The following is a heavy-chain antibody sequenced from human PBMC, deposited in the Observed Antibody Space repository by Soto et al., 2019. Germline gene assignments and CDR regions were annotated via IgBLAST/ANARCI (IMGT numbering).Heavy chain of an antibody. CDR3: VGGIAARPLGY. CDR1: GGSISSGGYS. D-gene: IGHD6-6*01. CDR2: IYHSGST. J-gene: IGHJ4*02. V-gene: IGHV4-30-2*01. Sequence: QLQLQESGSGRVKPSQTLSLTCAVSGGSISSGGYSWSWIRQPPGKGLEWIGYIYHSGSTYYNPALKSRVTISVDRSKNQFSLKLSSVTAADTAVYYCVGGIAARPLGYWGQGTLVTVSS.